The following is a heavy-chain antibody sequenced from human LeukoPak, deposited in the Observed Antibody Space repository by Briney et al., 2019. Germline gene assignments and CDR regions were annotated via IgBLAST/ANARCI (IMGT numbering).Heavy chain of an antibody. V-gene: IGHV3-30-3*01. J-gene: IGHJ4*02. CDR1: GFTFSSYA. Sequence: SGGSLRLSCAASGFTFSSYAMHWVRQAPGKGLEWVAVISYDGSNKYYADSVKGRFTISRDNSKNTLYLQMNSLRAEDTAVYYCARVGQLSYYFDYWGQGTLVAVSS. CDR3: ARVGQLSYYFDY. D-gene: IGHD5-18*01. CDR2: ISYDGSNK.